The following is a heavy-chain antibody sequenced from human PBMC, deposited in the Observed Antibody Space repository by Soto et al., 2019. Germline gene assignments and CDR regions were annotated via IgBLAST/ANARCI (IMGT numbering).Heavy chain of an antibody. Sequence: EVQLVESGGGLFQPGGSLRLSCAASGFTLSNFWMHWVRQAPGKGLEWVSRINSDGRSTSYVDSVKGRFTISRDNANNTLYLEMSSLRSEDPAVYFCARGGRYRENYYFGMDVWGQGTTVTVSS. CDR1: GFTLSNFW. J-gene: IGHJ6*02. V-gene: IGHV3-74*01. CDR3: ARGGRYRENYYFGMDV. D-gene: IGHD1-26*01. CDR2: INSDGRST.